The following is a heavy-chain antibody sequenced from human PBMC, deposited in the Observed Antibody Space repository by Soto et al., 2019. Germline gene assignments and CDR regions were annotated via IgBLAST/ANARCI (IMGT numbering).Heavy chain of an antibody. CDR2: MNPNSGNT. CDR1: GYTFTSYD. D-gene: IGHD3-16*01. CDR3: AMGMGAPFNFDY. V-gene: IGHV1-8*01. Sequence: QVQLVQSGAEVKKPGASVKVSCKASGYTFTSYDINWVRQATGQGLEWMGWMNPNSGNTGYAQKFHGRVTMTRHTSISTAYMELSSRRSEDTAVYYCAMGMGAPFNFDYWGQGTLVTVSS. J-gene: IGHJ4*02.